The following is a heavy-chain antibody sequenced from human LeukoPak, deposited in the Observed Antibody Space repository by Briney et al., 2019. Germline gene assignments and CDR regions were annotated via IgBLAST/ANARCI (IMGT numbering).Heavy chain of an antibody. J-gene: IGHJ4*02. D-gene: IGHD6-25*01. V-gene: IGHV3-21*01. CDR1: GITFSSYS. CDR2: ISSSSSYI. Sequence: GGSLRLSCAASGITFSSYSMNWVRQAPGKGLEWVSSISSSSSYIYYADSVKGRFTISRDNAKNSLYLQMNSLRAEDTAVYYCARLGSLGQRDYWGQGTLVTVSS. CDR3: ARLGSLGQRDY.